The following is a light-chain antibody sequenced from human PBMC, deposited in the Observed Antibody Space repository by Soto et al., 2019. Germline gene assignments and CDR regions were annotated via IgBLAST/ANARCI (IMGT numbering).Light chain of an antibody. Sequence: DIAMTQSPLSLPVTPGEPASISCRSSQSLLHSNGYNYLDWYLQKPGQSPQLLIYLGSNRASGVHDRFSGSGSGTDFTLKISRVEAEDVGVYYCMQALQTPPWTFGQGTKVEIK. J-gene: IGKJ1*01. CDR2: LGS. CDR3: MQALQTPPWT. V-gene: IGKV2-28*01. CDR1: QSLLHSNGYNY.